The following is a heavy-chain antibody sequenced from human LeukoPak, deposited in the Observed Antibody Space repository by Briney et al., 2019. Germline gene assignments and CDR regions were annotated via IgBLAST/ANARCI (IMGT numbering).Heavy chain of an antibody. V-gene: IGHV1-18*01. CDR3: ARTRWELPPPTFDY. J-gene: IGHJ4*02. Sequence: GASVKVSCKASGYSFTSYGISWVRQAPGQGLEWMGWTSPYNGNTNYAQKLQGRVTMTTDTSTSTAYMELRSLRSDDTAVYYCARTRWELPPPTFDYWGQGTLVTVSS. CDR1: GYSFTSYG. D-gene: IGHD1-26*01. CDR2: TSPYNGNT.